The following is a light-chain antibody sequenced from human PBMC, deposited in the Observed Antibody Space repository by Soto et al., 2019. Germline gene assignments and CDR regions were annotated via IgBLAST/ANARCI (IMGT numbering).Light chain of an antibody. CDR2: GAS. CDR3: QQYNRWPPLT. CDR1: QSVSSN. J-gene: IGKJ4*01. Sequence: EIVMTQSPATLSVSPGERATLSCRASQSVSSNLAWHQQKPGQAPRLLIYGASTRATGVPARFTGSGSGTEFTLTISSLQYEDFAVYYCQQYNRWPPLTFGGGTKVEIK. V-gene: IGKV3-15*01.